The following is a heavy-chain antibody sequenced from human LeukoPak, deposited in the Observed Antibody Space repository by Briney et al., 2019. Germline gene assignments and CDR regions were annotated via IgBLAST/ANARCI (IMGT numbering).Heavy chain of an antibody. CDR2: IYYSGST. D-gene: IGHD3-9*01. Sequence: PSETLSLTCTVSGGSISSYYWSWIRQPPGKGLEWIGYIYYSGSTNYNPSLKSRVTISVDTSKNQFSLKLSSVTAADTAVYYCASSRSGYEMRDGMDVWGQGTTVTVSS. CDR1: GGSISSYY. J-gene: IGHJ6*02. CDR3: ASSRSGYEMRDGMDV. V-gene: IGHV4-59*01.